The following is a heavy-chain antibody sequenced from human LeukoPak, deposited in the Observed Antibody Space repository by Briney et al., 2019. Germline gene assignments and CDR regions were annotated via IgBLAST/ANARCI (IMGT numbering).Heavy chain of an antibody. V-gene: IGHV3-7*01. CDR1: GFTFTNYW. D-gene: IGHD4-17*01. J-gene: IGHJ5*01. Sequence: GGSLSLSCIASGFTFTNYWMSCVRQAPGKGLEWVASIKEDGSDKRYVDAVEGRFTISRHKNKNSLYVQMSSLRAEDTAMYYCARLKDAVTIFDCWGQGILVTVSS. CDR2: IKEDGSDK. CDR3: ARLKDAVTIFDC.